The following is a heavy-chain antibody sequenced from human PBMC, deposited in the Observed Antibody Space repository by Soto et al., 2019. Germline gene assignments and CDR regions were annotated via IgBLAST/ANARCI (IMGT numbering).Heavy chain of an antibody. CDR3: ARDSPYSQVCDY. D-gene: IGHD6-13*01. V-gene: IGHV1-3*01. Sequence: ASVKVSCKACGYTFTSYAMHWVRQAPGQRLEWMGWINAGNGNTKYSQKFQGRVTITRDTSASTAYMELSSLRSEDTAVYYCARDSPYSQVCDYWGQGTLVTVSS. J-gene: IGHJ4*02. CDR2: INAGNGNT. CDR1: GYTFTSYA.